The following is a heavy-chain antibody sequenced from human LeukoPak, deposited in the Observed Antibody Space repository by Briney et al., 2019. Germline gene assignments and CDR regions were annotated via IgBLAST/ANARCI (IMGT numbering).Heavy chain of an antibody. CDR3: ARARTGFWSGYSYYLAY. D-gene: IGHD3-3*01. CDR2: IYYSGST. Sequence: SETLSLTCTVSGGSISSYYWSWIRQPPGKGLEWIGYIYYSGSTNYNPSLKSRVTISVDTSKNQFSLKLSSVTAADTAVYYCARARTGFWSGYSYYLAYWGQGTLVTVSS. J-gene: IGHJ4*02. V-gene: IGHV4-59*01. CDR1: GGSISSYY.